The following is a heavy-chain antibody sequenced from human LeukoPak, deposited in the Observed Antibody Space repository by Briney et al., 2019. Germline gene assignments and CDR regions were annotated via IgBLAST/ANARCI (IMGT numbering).Heavy chain of an antibody. J-gene: IGHJ4*02. D-gene: IGHD2-15*01. CDR2: IIPILGIA. CDR3: ARDPHRGIAVVAATDD. CDR1: GGTFSSYA. V-gene: IGHV1-69*04. Sequence: SVKVSCKASGGTFSSYAISWVRQAPGQGLEWMGRIIPILGIANYAQKFQGRVTITADKSTSTAYMELSSLRSEDTAVYYCARDPHRGIAVVAATDDWGQGTLVTVSS.